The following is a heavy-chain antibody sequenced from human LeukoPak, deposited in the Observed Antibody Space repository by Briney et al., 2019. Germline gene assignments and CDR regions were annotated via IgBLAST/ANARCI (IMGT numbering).Heavy chain of an antibody. CDR3: ARDMSRELLSVY. CDR2: INPNSGGT. Sequence: GASVKVSCKASGYTFTGYYMHWVRQAPGQGLEWMGWINPNSGGTNYAQKFQGTVTMTRDTSIRTAYMELSRLRSDDTAVYYSARDMSRELLSVYWGKGTLVTVSS. CDR1: GYTFTGYY. V-gene: IGHV1-2*02. J-gene: IGHJ4*02. D-gene: IGHD1-26*01.